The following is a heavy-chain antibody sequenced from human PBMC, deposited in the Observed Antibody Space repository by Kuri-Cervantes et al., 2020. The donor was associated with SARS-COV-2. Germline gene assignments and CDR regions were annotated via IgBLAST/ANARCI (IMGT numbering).Heavy chain of an antibody. CDR3: AREGVVVASGAFDI. CDR2: ISGSGSYI. CDR1: GFTFKTYT. D-gene: IGHD2-15*01. Sequence: GESLKISCVPSGFTFKTYTMNWVRQAPGKAVEWVSSISGSGSYIYYADSVKGRFTISRDDAKNTLYLQMNSLRAEDTAVYYCAREGVVVASGAFDIWGQGTMVTVSS. J-gene: IGHJ3*02. V-gene: IGHV3-21*01.